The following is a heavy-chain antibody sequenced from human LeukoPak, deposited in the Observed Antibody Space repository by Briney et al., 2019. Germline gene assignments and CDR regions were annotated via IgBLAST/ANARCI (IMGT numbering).Heavy chain of an antibody. D-gene: IGHD5-12*01. CDR2: FHHSGGT. Sequence: SETLSLTCTVSAYSISSAYYWGWIRQPPGKGLEWIGSFHHSGGTPYNPSLNSRVSISVDTSKNQLSLKLSSVTAADTAVYYWARREGYHFDYWGQGTLVTVSS. CDR1: AYSISSAYY. CDR3: ARREGYHFDY. V-gene: IGHV4-38-2*02. J-gene: IGHJ4*02.